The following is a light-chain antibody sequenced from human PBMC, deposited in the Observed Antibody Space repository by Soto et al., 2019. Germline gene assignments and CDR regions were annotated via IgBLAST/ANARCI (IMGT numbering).Light chain of an antibody. J-gene: IGKJ4*01. Sequence: EIVLTQSPGTLSLSSGERATLSCRASQSVRSNYLAWYQQKPGQAPRLLIYGASSRATGIPDRFGGSGSGTAFSLSRSRLEPEDFAVYYCQQYASSPLTFGGGTKVEIK. CDR2: GAS. CDR3: QQYASSPLT. V-gene: IGKV3-20*01. CDR1: QSVRSNY.